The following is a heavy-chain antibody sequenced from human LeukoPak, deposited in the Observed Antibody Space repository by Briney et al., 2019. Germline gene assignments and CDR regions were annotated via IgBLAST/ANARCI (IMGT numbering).Heavy chain of an antibody. CDR1: GYTFTSYA. Sequence: ASVKVSCKASGYTFTSYAMHWVRQAPGQRLEWMGWINAGNGNTKYSQKFQGRVTITRDTSASTAHMELSSLRSEDTAVYYCARDSLAVAGISPWFDPWGQGTLVTVSS. CDR2: INAGNGNT. V-gene: IGHV1-3*01. D-gene: IGHD6-19*01. CDR3: ARDSLAVAGISPWFDP. J-gene: IGHJ5*02.